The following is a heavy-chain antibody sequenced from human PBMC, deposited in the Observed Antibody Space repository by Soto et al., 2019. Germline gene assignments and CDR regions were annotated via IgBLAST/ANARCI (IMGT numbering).Heavy chain of an antibody. J-gene: IGHJ6*02. CDR1: GFTFSSYG. V-gene: IGHV3-33*01. D-gene: IGHD2-15*01. CDR2: IWYDGSNK. Sequence: GGSLRLSCAASGFTFSSYGMHWVRQAPGKGLEWVAVIWYDGSNKYYADSVKGRFTISRDNSKNTLYLQMNSLRAEDTAVYYCARGRDCSGGSCYSDAYYYGMDVWGQGTTVTVSS. CDR3: ARGRDCSGGSCYSDAYYYGMDV.